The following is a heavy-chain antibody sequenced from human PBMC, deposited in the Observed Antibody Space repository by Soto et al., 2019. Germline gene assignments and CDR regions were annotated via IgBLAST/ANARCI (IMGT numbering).Heavy chain of an antibody. J-gene: IGHJ4*02. CDR3: AKDAVGEDYYGSGSYGAY. V-gene: IGHV3-23*01. CDR2: ISGSGGST. D-gene: IGHD3-10*01. Sequence: GGSLRLSCAASGFTFSSYAMSWVRQAPGKGLEWVSAISGSGGSTYYADSVKGRFTISRDNSKNTLYLQMNSLRAEDTAVYYCAKDAVGEDYYGSGSYGAYWGQGTLVTVSS. CDR1: GFTFSSYA.